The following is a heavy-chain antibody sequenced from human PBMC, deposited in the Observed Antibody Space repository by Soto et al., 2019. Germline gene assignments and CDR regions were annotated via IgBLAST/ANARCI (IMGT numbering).Heavy chain of an antibody. CDR2: IYYSGST. V-gene: IGHV4-39*01. Sequence: QLQLQESGPGLVKPSETLSLTCTVSGGSISSSSYYWGWIRQPPGKGLEWIGSIYYSGSTYYNPSLKSRVTISVDTSKNQFSLKLSSVTAADTAVYYCKLEIAVAVGFDPWGQGTLVTVSS. CDR1: GGSISSSSYY. D-gene: IGHD6-13*01. CDR3: KLEIAVAVGFDP. J-gene: IGHJ5*02.